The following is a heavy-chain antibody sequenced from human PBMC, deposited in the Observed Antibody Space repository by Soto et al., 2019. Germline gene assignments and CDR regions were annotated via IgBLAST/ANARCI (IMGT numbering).Heavy chain of an antibody. D-gene: IGHD6-19*01. V-gene: IGHV3-23*01. CDR2: ISGSGGST. Sequence: PGGSLRLSCAASGFTFSSYAMSWVRQAPGKGLEWVSAISGSGGSTYYADSVKGRFTISRDNSNNTLYLQMNSLRAEDTALYYCAKDTWDSSGWYRGAWFDPWGQGTLVTVSS. CDR1: GFTFSSYA. J-gene: IGHJ5*01. CDR3: AKDTWDSSGWYRGAWFDP.